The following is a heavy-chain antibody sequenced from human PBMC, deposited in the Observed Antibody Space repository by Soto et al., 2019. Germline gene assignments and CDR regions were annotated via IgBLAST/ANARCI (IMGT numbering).Heavy chain of an antibody. CDR1: GFTFSSYA. CDR3: AKDSGKDIVVVPAAIGWVDY. CDR2: ISGSGGST. D-gene: IGHD2-2*01. J-gene: IGHJ4*02. V-gene: IGHV3-23*01. Sequence: GGFLRLSCAASGFTFSSYAMSWVRQAPGKGLEWVSAISGSGGSTYYADSVKGRFTISRDNSKNTLYLQMNSLRAEDTAVYYCAKDSGKDIVVVPAAIGWVDYWGQGTLVTVSS.